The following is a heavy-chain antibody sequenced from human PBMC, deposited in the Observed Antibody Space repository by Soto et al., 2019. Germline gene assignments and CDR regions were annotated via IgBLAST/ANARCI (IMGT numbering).Heavy chain of an antibody. CDR3: ARGIATGQLDP. Sequence: QVQLVQSGAEVKKPGASVKISCKASGYTFTRYTMNWVRQAPGQRLEWMGWINPDNGNTKSSQKFQDRVIITRDTSASTAYMDLSILISEDTAVYYGARGIATGQLDPWGQGTLVTVSS. CDR1: GYTFTRYT. D-gene: IGHD2-15*01. V-gene: IGHV1-3*01. J-gene: IGHJ5*02. CDR2: INPDNGNT.